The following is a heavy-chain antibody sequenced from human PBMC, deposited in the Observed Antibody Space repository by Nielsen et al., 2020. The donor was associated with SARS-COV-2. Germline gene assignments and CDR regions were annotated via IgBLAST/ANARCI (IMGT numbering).Heavy chain of an antibody. J-gene: IGHJ6*03. CDR3: ARAVYCSSTSCYRYYYYYMDV. D-gene: IGHD2-2*02. CDR2: IYYSGST. CDR1: GGSFSGYY. V-gene: IGHV4-59*01. Sequence: SETLSLTCAVYGGSFSGYYWSWIRQPPGKGLEWIGYIYYSGSTNYNPSLKSRVTISVDTSKNQFSLKLSSVTATDTAVYYCARAVYCSSTSCYRYYYYYMDVWGKGTTVTVSS.